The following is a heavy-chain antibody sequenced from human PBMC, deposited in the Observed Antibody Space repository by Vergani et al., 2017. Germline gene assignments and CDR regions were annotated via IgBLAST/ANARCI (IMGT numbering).Heavy chain of an antibody. J-gene: IGHJ5*02. CDR2: IYSGGST. V-gene: IGHV3-66*01. CDR1: GFTFSSNY. Sequence: EVQLVESGGGLVQPGGSLRLSCAASGFTFSSNYMSWVRQAPGKGLEWVSVIYSGGSTYYADSVKGRFTISRDNSKNTLYLQMNSLRAEDTAVYYCARDWKYSSSWSNWFDPWGQGTLVTVSS. CDR3: ARDWKYSSSWSNWFDP. D-gene: IGHD6-13*01.